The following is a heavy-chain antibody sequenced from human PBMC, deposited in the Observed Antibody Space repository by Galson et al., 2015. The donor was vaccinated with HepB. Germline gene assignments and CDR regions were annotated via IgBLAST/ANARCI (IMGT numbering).Heavy chain of an antibody. CDR3: ATYCSSTSCYYYGMDV. Sequence: SVKVSCKVSGYTLTELSMHWVRQAPGKGLEWMGGFDPEDGETIYAQKFQGRVTMTEDTSTDTAYMELSSLRSEDTAVYYCATYCSSTSCYYYGMDVWGQGTTVTVSS. CDR2: FDPEDGET. J-gene: IGHJ6*02. D-gene: IGHD2-2*01. CDR1: GYTLTELS. V-gene: IGHV1-24*01.